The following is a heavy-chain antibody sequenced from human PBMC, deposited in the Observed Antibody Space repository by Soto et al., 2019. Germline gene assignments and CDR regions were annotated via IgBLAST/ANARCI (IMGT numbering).Heavy chain of an antibody. J-gene: IGHJ4*02. Sequence: QVQLVQSGAEVKKPGSSVKVSCKASGGTFSSYTISWVRQAPGQGLEWMGRIIPILGIANYAQKLQGRVTITAEKSTSTAYMELSSLRSEDTAVYYCATTYYYGSGSYGAFDYWGQGTLVTVSS. D-gene: IGHD3-10*01. CDR3: ATTYYYGSGSYGAFDY. CDR1: GGTFSSYT. V-gene: IGHV1-69*02. CDR2: IIPILGIA.